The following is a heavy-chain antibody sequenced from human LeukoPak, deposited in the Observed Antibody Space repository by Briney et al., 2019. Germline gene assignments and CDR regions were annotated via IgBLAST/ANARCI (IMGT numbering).Heavy chain of an antibody. CDR2: IYHSGST. CDR1: DGSISSGGYS. J-gene: IGHJ5*02. V-gene: IGHV4-30-2*01. Sequence: PSETLSLTCAVSDGSISSGGYSWSWIRQPPGKGLEWIGYIYHSGSTYYNPSLKSRVTISVDRSKNQFSLKLSSVTAADTAVYYCARDNLNWFDPWGQGTLVTVSS. CDR3: ARDNLNWFDP.